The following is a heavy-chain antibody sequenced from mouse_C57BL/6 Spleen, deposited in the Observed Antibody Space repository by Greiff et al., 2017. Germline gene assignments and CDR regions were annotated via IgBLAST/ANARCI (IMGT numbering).Heavy chain of an antibody. CDR2: IYPGDGDT. V-gene: IGHV1-82*01. CDR3: AREGVFDY. Sequence: QVQLKQSGPELVKSGASVKISCKASGYAFSSSWMNWVKQRPGKGLEWIGRIYPGDGDTNFNGKFKGKATLTADKSSSTAYMQLSSLTSEDSAVYFGAREGVFDYWFQGTTRRVSS. J-gene: IGHJ2*01. CDR1: GYAFSSSW.